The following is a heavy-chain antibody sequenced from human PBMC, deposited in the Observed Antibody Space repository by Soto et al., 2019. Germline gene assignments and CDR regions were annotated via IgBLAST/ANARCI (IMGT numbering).Heavy chain of an antibody. CDR1: GFTFSSYG. V-gene: IGHV3-30*18. CDR3: AKDQRVEIYGTSDL. D-gene: IGHD3-3*01. CDR2: ISYDGSNK. Sequence: QVQLVESGGGVVQPGRSLRLSCAASGFTFSSYGMHWVRQAPGKGLEWVAVISYDGSNKYYADSVKGRFTISRDNSKNTLYLQMNGLRAGDTAVYYGAKDQRVEIYGTSDLWGRGTLVTVSP. J-gene: IGHJ2*01.